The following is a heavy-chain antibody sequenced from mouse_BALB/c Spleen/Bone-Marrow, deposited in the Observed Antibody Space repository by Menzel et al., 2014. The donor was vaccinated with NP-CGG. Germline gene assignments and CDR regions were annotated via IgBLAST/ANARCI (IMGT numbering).Heavy chain of an antibody. CDR1: GYSITSNCA. Sequence: EVQLVESGPGLVKPSQSLSLTCTVTGYSITSNCAWNWIRQFPGNKLEWMGYISYSGVTSYSPSLKSRISITRDTSKNQFFLQLTSVTTEDTATYYCARSVIGAMDYWGQGTSVTVSS. J-gene: IGHJ4*01. D-gene: IGHD1-1*01. CDR2: ISYSGVT. V-gene: IGHV3-2*02. CDR3: ARSVIGAMDY.